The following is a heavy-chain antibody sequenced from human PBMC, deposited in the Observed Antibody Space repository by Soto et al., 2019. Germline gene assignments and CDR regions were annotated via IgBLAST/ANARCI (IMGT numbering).Heavy chain of an antibody. J-gene: IGHJ5*02. CDR2: IYWDDDK. V-gene: IGHV2-5*02. Sequence: QITLKESGPTLVKPTQTLTLTCTFSGFSLSTSGVGVGWIRQPPGKALEWLALIYWDDDKRYSPSLKSRLTITKDTSKNQVVLTMTNMDPVDTATYYCARAIVLVPAAIGSNPNWFDPWGQGTLVTVSS. D-gene: IGHD2-2*01. CDR3: ARAIVLVPAAIGSNPNWFDP. CDR1: GFSLSTSGVG.